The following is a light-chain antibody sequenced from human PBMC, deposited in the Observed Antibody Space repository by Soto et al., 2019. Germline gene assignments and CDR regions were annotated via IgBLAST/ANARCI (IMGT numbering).Light chain of an antibody. J-gene: IGKJ1*01. CDR3: PQSYSTPWT. CDR1: QSISSY. Sequence: DIQMTQSPSSLSASVGDRVTITCRASQSISSYLNWYQQKPGKAPKLLIYAASSLQSGVPSRFSGSGSGTDFTLTISSLQPEDFATYYCPQSYSTPWTVGQGTKVDIK. V-gene: IGKV1-39*01. CDR2: AAS.